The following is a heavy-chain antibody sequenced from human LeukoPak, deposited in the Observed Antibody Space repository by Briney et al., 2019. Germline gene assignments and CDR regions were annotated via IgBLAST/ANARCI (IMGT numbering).Heavy chain of an antibody. V-gene: IGHV3-23*01. CDR1: GFTFANYA. J-gene: IGHJ3*02. D-gene: IGHD4-17*01. CDR3: AKDPNGDYVGAFDM. Sequence: GGSLRLSCAASGFTFANYAITWIRQAPGKGLEWVSSTSGSGHNTYYADSVQGRFTISRDNSKNRLFLQMNSLRADDTAVYHCAKDPNGDYVGAFDMWGQGTMVTVSS. CDR2: TSGSGHNT.